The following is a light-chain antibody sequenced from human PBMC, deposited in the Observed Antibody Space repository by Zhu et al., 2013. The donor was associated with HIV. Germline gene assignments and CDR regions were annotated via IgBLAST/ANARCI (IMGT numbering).Light chain of an antibody. V-gene: IGLV2-8*01. J-gene: IGLJ3*02. CDR2: EVS. CDR1: SSDVGGYNY. Sequence: QSALTQPPSASGSPGQSVTISCTGTSSDVGGYNYVSWYQQHPGKAPKLMIYEVSKRPSGVPDRFSGSKSGNTASLTVSGLQAEDEADYYCQSYDTALGARVFGGGTRLTVL. CDR3: QSYDTALGARV.